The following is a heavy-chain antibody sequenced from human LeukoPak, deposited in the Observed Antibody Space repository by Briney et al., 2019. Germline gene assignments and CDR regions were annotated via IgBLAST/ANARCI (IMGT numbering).Heavy chain of an antibody. J-gene: IGHJ4*02. Sequence: GGSLRLSCAASGFTLSSYTMNWVRQAPGKGLEWVSSISSSSSYIYYGDSVKGRFTISRDNAKNSLYLQMNSLRAEDTAVYFCARGAGYLFDWGQGTLVTVSS. V-gene: IGHV3-21*01. CDR1: GFTLSSYT. CDR3: ARGAGYLFD. CDR2: ISSSSSYI. D-gene: IGHD3-10*01.